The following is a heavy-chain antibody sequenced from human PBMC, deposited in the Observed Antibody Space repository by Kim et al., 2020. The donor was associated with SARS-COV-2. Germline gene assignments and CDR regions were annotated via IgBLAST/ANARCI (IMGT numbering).Heavy chain of an antibody. D-gene: IGHD2-2*01. Sequence: GGSLRLSCAASGFTFSSYAMSWVRQAPGKGLEWVSAISGSGGSTYYADSVKGRFTISRDNSKNTLYLQMNSLRAEDTAVYYCAKSPQLVVPAAKSSNGVYWGQGTLVTVSS. V-gene: IGHV3-23*01. J-gene: IGHJ4*02. CDR2: ISGSGGST. CDR1: GFTFSSYA. CDR3: AKSPQLVVPAAKSSNGVY.